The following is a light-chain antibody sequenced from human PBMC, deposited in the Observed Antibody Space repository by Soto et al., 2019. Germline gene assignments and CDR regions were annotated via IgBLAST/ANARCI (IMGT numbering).Light chain of an antibody. CDR3: MQALQTPYT. CDR1: QRLLHSNGNTF. V-gene: IGKV2-28*01. CDR2: LGS. J-gene: IGKJ2*01. Sequence: EIVMTQSPPSLTVTPGEPASISCRSSQRLLHSNGNTFLDWYVQKPGQSPQLLIYLGSNRASGGHDRVSGNEAGTDFTMKISRAEAEDVGVYYCMQALQTPYTFGQGTKLEIK.